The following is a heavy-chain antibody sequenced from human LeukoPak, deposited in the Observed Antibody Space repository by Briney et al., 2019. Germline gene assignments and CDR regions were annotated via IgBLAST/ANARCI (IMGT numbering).Heavy chain of an antibody. D-gene: IGHD2-21*02. J-gene: IGHJ4*02. CDR3: AREYPLYCGGDCYSLSYFDY. CDR1: GYTFTSYA. Sequence: ASVKVSCKASGYTFTSYAMNWVRQPPAPGLEWMGWINTNTGNPPYAQGFTGRFVFSLDTSVSTAYLQISSLKAEDTAVYYCAREYPLYCGGDCYSLSYFDYWGQGTLVTVSS. CDR2: INTNTGNP. V-gene: IGHV7-4-1*02.